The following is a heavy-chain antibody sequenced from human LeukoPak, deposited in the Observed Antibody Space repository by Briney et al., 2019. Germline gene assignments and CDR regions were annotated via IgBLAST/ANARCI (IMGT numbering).Heavy chain of an antibody. D-gene: IGHD1-26*01. CDR2: IIPIFGTA. CDR1: GGTFSSYA. Sequence: SVKVSCKASGGTFSSYAISWVRQAPGQGLEWMGGIIPIFGTANYAQKFQGRVTITTDESTSTAYMELSSLRSEDTAVYYCARSRAGWELLFDYWGQGTLVTVSS. V-gene: IGHV1-69*05. CDR3: ARSRAGWELLFDY. J-gene: IGHJ4*02.